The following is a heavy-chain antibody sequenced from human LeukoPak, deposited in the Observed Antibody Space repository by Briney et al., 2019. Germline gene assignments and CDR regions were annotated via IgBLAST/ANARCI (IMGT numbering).Heavy chain of an antibody. D-gene: IGHD3-22*01. CDR1: GGTFSSYA. J-gene: IGHJ4*02. CDR2: IIPILGIA. CDR3: ARATYYYDSSGYYSARVDY. V-gene: IGHV1-69*04. Sequence: SVKVSCKASGGTFSSYAISWVRQAPGQGLEWMGRIIPILGIANYAQKFRGRVTITADKSTSTAYMELSSLRSEDTDVYYCARATYYYDSSGYYSARVDYWGQGNLVTVSA.